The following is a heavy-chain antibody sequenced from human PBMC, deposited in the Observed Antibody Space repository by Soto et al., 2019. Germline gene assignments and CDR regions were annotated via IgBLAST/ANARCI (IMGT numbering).Heavy chain of an antibody. CDR2: ISYDGHNK. V-gene: IGHV3-30*18. CDR3: AKDLQAYGDYNYYYYGMDV. CDR1: GFTFTTFG. J-gene: IGHJ6*02. Sequence: QVQLVESGGGVVQPGGSLRLSCTASGFTFTTFGIHWVRQAPGKGLEWVALISYDGHNKYYSDSVKGRFTISSDNYKNTLSLQMNSLRAEYTAVYYCAKDLQAYGDYNYYYYGMDVWGQGTTVSVSS. D-gene: IGHD4-17*01.